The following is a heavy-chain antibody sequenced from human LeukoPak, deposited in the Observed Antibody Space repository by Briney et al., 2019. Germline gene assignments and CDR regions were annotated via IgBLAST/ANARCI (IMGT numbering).Heavy chain of an antibody. Sequence: GGSLRLSCVASGFSFSTYGMHGVRQAPGKGGEGVAMIWYDASGQHYADSVKGRFTISRDTSKNTLYLQVNSLRAEDTAVYFCARDSLYDDNGYYHYFDYWGQGTLVTVSS. J-gene: IGHJ4*02. CDR3: ARDSLYDDNGYYHYFDY. D-gene: IGHD3-22*01. CDR2: IWYDASGQ. V-gene: IGHV3-33*01. CDR1: GFSFSTYG.